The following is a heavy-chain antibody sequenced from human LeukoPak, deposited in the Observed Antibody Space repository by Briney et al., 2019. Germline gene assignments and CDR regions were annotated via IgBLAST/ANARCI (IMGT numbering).Heavy chain of an antibody. CDR3: ARGGARPNDAFDI. V-gene: IGHV1-69*05. D-gene: IGHD1-26*01. CDR1: GGTFSSYA. CDR2: IIPIFGTA. Sequence: ASVKVSCKASGGTFSSYAISWVRQAPGQGLEWMGRIIPIFGTANYAQKFQGRVTITTDESTSTAYMELSSLRSEDTAVYYCARGGARPNDAFDIWGQGTMVTVSS. J-gene: IGHJ3*02.